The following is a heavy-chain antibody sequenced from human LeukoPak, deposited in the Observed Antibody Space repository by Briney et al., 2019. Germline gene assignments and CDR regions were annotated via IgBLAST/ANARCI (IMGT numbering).Heavy chain of an antibody. CDR2: IFYTGTT. CDR3: ARGMPASGTGWYFDF. Sequence: PSETLSLTCTVSGVSITSYYWNWIRQPPGKGLEWIGYIFYTGTTNYSPALKSRITLSVDTSKNRFSLKLTSVAAADTAVYYCARGMPASGTGWYFDFWGRGTLVTVSS. D-gene: IGHD6-13*01. J-gene: IGHJ2*01. V-gene: IGHV4-59*01. CDR1: GVSITSYY.